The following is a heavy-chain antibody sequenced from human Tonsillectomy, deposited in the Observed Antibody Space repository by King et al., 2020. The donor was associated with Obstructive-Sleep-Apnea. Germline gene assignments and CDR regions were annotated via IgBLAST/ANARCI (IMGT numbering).Heavy chain of an antibody. CDR1: VYSISSGYY. CDR2: MYHSGST. CDR3: ARADWEPNSFYYGLDV. Sequence: VQLQESGPGLVKPSETLSLTCIVSVYSISSGYYWGWIRQPPGKGLDWIGSMYHSGSTYYNPSLKSRVTMSVDKSKNQFSLNLSSVTAADTAVYYWARADWEPNSFYYGLDVWGQGTTVTVSS. D-gene: IGHD1-26*01. V-gene: IGHV4-38-2*02. J-gene: IGHJ6*02.